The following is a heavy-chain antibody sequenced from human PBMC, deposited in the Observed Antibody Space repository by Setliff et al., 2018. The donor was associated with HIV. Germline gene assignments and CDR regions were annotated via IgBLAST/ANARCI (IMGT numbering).Heavy chain of an antibody. CDR3: ASDISPDDGYNRLHYFDY. D-gene: IGHD5-12*01. CDR2: VYHSGST. J-gene: IGHJ4*02. CDR1: GYSISSGNY. V-gene: IGHV4-38-2*01. Sequence: SETLSLTCAVSGYSISSGNYWGWIRQPPGKGLEWIGTVYHSGSTSYNPSLKSRLTISVDTSKNQFSLRLNSVTAADTAVYYCASDISPDDGYNRLHYFDYWGQGTLVTVSS.